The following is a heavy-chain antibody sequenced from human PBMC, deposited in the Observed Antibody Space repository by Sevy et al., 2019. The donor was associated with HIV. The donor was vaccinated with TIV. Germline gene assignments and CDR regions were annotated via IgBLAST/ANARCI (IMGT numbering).Heavy chain of an antibody. CDR3: ARGGGYSYGHQFDP. D-gene: IGHD5-18*01. CDR1: GGSISSYY. J-gene: IGHJ5*02. CDR2: IYYSGST. V-gene: IGHV4-59*01. Sequence: SETLSLTCTVSGGSISSYYWSWIRQPPGKGLEWMGYIYYSGSTNYNPSPKSRVTISVDTSKNQFSLKLSSVTAADTAVYYCARGGGYSYGHQFDPWGQGTLVTVS.